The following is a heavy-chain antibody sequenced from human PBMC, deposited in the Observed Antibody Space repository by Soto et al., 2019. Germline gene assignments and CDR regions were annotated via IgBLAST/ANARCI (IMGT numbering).Heavy chain of an antibody. Sequence: SETLSLTCAVYGGSFSGYYWSWIRQPPGKGLEWIGEINHSGSTNYNPSLKSQVTISVDTSKNQFSLKLSSVTAADTAVYYCARAEAEYYYDSSGYSFYFDYWGQGTLVTVSS. CDR2: INHSGST. CDR1: GGSFSGYY. D-gene: IGHD3-22*01. J-gene: IGHJ4*02. CDR3: ARAEAEYYYDSSGYSFYFDY. V-gene: IGHV4-34*01.